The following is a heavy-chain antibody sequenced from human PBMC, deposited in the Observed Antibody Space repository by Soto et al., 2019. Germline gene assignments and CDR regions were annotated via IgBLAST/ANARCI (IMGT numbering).Heavy chain of an antibody. CDR3: ARDPDYDILTGYYTD. CDR2: IYSGGST. CDR1: GFTVSSNY. Sequence: EVQLVESGGGLVQPGGSLRLSCAASGFTVSSNYMSWVRQAPGKGLEWVSVIYSGGSTYYADSVKGRFTISRDNSKNTLYLQMNSLRAEDTAVYDCARDPDYDILTGYYTDWGQGTLVTVSS. D-gene: IGHD3-9*01. J-gene: IGHJ4*02. V-gene: IGHV3-66*01.